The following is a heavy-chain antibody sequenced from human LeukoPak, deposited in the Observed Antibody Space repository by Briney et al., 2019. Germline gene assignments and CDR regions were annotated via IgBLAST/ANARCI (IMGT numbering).Heavy chain of an antibody. V-gene: IGHV4-4*07. CDR3: ASSLYYYTSGAGFDY. CDR1: GASIRTYY. J-gene: IGHJ4*02. Sequence: SETLSPTCTVSGASIRTYYWSWIRQPAGKGLEWIGRISASGNTDHNPSLKSRVTMSVDTSKNQVSLNLNSVTAADTAVYYCASSLYYYTSGAGFDYWGQGTLVTVSA. D-gene: IGHD3-10*01. CDR2: ISASGNT.